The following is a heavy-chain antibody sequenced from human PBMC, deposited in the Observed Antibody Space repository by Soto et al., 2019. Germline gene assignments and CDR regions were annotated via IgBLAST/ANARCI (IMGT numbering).Heavy chain of an antibody. V-gene: IGHV1-69*12. CDR1: GGTFSSYA. J-gene: IGHJ6*02. CDR2: IIPIFGTA. D-gene: IGHD2-2*01. Sequence: QVQLVQSGAEVKKPGSSVKVSCKASGGTFSSYAISWVRQAPGQGLEWMGGIIPIFGTADYAQKFQGRVTITAXEXTXTXDMELSSLSSEDTAVYYCASHSSLRGYCISTSCYGYYYGMDVWGQGTTVTVSS. CDR3: ASHSSLRGYCISTSCYGYYYGMDV.